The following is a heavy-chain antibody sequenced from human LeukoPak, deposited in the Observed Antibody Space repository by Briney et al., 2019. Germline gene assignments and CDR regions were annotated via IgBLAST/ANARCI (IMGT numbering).Heavy chain of an antibody. CDR2: IYPGDSDT. V-gene: IGHV5-51*03. CDR3: ARTDCSSTSCYGSDY. J-gene: IGHJ4*02. Sequence: GESLKISCKGSGYTFTNYWIAWVRQMPGKGLEWMGIIYPGDSDTKYSPSFQGQVTISVDKSFSTAYLQWSSLKASDTAMYYCARTDCSSTSCYGSDYWGQGTLVTVSS. CDR1: GYTFTNYW. D-gene: IGHD2-2*01.